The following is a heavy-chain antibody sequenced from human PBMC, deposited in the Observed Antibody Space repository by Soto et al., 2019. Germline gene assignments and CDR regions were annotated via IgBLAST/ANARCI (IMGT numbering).Heavy chain of an antibody. CDR3: ARPLWRNDYNWGYLDL. Sequence: QVQLVESGGGVVQPGRSLRLSCAASGFTFSSYAMHWVRQAPGKGLEWVAVISYDGSNKYYADSVKGRFAISRENSNSRLYLQMNSLRAKDTAVYYCARPLWRNDYNWGYLDLWGRGALVTDSS. D-gene: IGHD4-4*01. CDR2: ISYDGSNK. CDR1: GFTFSSYA. V-gene: IGHV3-30*09. J-gene: IGHJ2*01.